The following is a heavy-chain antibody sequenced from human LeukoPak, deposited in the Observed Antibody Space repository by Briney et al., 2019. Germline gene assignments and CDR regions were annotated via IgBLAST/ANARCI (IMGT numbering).Heavy chain of an antibody. V-gene: IGHV4-30-2*01. J-gene: IGHJ3*02. CDR2: IYHSGST. D-gene: IGHD4-17*01. CDR1: GGSISSGGYY. Sequence: SETLSLTCTVSGGSISSGGYYWSWIRQPPGKGLEWIGYIYHSGSTYYNPSLKSRVTISVDRSKNQFSLKLSSVTAADTAVYYCARDQDVGYGDYVSVRIFDIWGQGTMVTVSS. CDR3: ARDQDVGYGDYVSVRIFDI.